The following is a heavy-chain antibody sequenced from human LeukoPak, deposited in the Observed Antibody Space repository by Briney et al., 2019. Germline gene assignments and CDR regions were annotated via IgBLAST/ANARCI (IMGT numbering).Heavy chain of an antibody. CDR2: INHSGST. J-gene: IGHJ4*02. D-gene: IGHD6-13*01. Sequence: AETLSLSCAASGVSFSGYYLRWVRQPPGKGLEWIWQINHSGSTNYNPSLKSRVTISVDTSKNPFSLKLSSVTAADTAVYYCARGAYSSPLDYWGQGTLVSVSS. CDR1: GVSFSGYY. CDR3: ARGAYSSPLDY. V-gene: IGHV4-34*01.